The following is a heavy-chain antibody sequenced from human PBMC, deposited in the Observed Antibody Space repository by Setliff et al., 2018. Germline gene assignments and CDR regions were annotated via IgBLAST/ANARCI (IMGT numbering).Heavy chain of an antibody. CDR3: ARGGRISYRPSSSWYILDY. J-gene: IGHJ4*02. Sequence: SETLSLTCTVSGGSISSGDHYWSWIRQPAGKGLEWIGRIHASGSTNYNPSLKSRVTISVDTSKNQFSLKLSSVTAADTAVYYCARGGRISYRPSSSWYILDYWGQGTLVTVSS. CDR2: IHASGST. CDR1: GGSISSGDHY. V-gene: IGHV4-61*02. D-gene: IGHD6-13*01.